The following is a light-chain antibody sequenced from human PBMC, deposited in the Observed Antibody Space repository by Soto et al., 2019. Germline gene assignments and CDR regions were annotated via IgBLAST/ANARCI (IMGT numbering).Light chain of an antibody. CDR2: EVS. V-gene: IGLV2-14*01. J-gene: IGLJ1*01. Sequence: QSVLTQPASVSGSPGLSITISCTGTTSDVGGYNYVSWYQHHPGKAPKLLIYEVSNRPSGVSNRFSGSKSGDTASLTISGLQAEDEADYYCTSYPSSSTPCVFGTGTKVTVL. CDR1: TSDVGGYNY. CDR3: TSYPSSSTPCV.